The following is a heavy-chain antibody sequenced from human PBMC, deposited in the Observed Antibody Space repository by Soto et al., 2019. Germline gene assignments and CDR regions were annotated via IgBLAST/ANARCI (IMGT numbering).Heavy chain of an antibody. CDR3: ARRGYYDSSGYYYVYFDY. V-gene: IGHV4-30-2*02. D-gene: IGHD3-22*01. CDR2: IYHSGST. Sequence: PSETLSLTCAVSGGSISSGGYSWSWIRQPPGKGLEWIGYIYHSGSTYYNPSLKSRVTISVDRSKNQFSLKLSSVTAADTAVYYCARRGYYDSSGYYYVYFDYWGQGTLVTVSS. J-gene: IGHJ4*02. CDR1: GGSISSGGYS.